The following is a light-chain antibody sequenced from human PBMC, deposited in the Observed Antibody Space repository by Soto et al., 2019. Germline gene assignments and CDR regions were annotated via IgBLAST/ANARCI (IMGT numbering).Light chain of an antibody. Sequence: QSALTQPPSASGSPGQSVTISCTGTKNDIGVYDFVSWYQHHPGKAPRLIIYEVVQRPSGVPDRFSGSKSGNTASLTVSGLQAADEGDYFCKSYAGSNTDVFGSGIKVTVL. V-gene: IGLV2-8*01. CDR3: KSYAGSNTDV. J-gene: IGLJ1*01. CDR2: EVV. CDR1: KNDIGVYDF.